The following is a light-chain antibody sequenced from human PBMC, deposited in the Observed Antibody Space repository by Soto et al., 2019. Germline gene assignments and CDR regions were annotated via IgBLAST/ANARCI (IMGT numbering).Light chain of an antibody. J-gene: IGKJ1*01. CDR1: QSVRSSY. V-gene: IGKV3-20*01. CDR3: QQYGSSRT. CDR2: DAS. Sequence: EIVLTQSPGTLSLSPGERATLSFMASQSVRSSYLAWYQQKPGQAPRLLIFDASSRATGIPDRFRGSGSGTDFTLTISRLDPEDFAVYYCQQYGSSRTFGQGTKVDIK.